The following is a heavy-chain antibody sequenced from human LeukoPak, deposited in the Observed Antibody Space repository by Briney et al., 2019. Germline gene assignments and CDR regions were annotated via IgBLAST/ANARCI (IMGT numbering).Heavy chain of an antibody. CDR1: GYTFTSYD. CDR3: ARDTTRPRTYGGNSGGGNWFDP. Sequence: ASVKVSCKASGYTFTSYDFNWVRQATGQRPEWMGWMSPNSGDTGYAQKFQDRVTMTRNTSISTAYMELSSLRSDDTAVYYCARDTTRPRTYGGNSGGGNWFDPWGQGTLVTVSS. CDR2: MSPNSGDT. J-gene: IGHJ5*02. V-gene: IGHV1-8*01. D-gene: IGHD4-23*01.